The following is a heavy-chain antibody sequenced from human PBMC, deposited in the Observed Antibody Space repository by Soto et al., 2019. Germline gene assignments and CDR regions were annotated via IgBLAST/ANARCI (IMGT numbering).Heavy chain of an antibody. J-gene: IGHJ6*02. Sequence: GESLKISCKGSGYSFTSYWIGWVRQMPGKGLEWMGIIYPGDSDTRYGPSFQGQVTISADKPISTAYLQWSSLKASDTAMYYCARRPSGGSLYHYYGMDVWGQGTTVTVSS. V-gene: IGHV5-51*01. CDR1: GYSFTSYW. CDR2: IYPGDSDT. CDR3: ARRPSGGSLYHYYGMDV. D-gene: IGHD2-15*01.